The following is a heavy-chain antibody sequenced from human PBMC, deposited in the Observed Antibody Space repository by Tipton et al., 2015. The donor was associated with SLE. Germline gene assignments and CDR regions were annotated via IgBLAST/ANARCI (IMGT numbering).Heavy chain of an antibody. Sequence: TLSLTCTVSGGSISSGGYYWAWIRQPPGKGLEWIGSVYYSGATYYNPSLKSRVTISINTYRNYFSLSLTSLTAADTAVYYCARRYGDPTNPYFDPWGQGTLVNVSS. CDR2: VYYSGAT. V-gene: IGHV4-39*07. D-gene: IGHD4-17*01. CDR3: ARRYGDPTNPYFDP. J-gene: IGHJ5*02. CDR1: GGSISSGGYY.